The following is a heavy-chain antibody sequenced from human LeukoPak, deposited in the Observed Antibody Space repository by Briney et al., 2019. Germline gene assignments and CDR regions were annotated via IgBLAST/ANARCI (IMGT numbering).Heavy chain of an antibody. D-gene: IGHD1-26*01. V-gene: IGHV3-9*01. J-gene: IGHJ4*02. CDR1: GFTFDDYA. CDR3: SKGGGRGSHYSPRFREPFDY. Sequence: GGSLRLSCAASGFTFDDYAMHWVRQAPGKGLEWVSGISWNSGSIGYADSVKGRFTISRDNAKNSLYLQMNSLRAEDPALYYCSKGGGRGSHYSPRFREPFDYWGQGTLVTVSS. CDR2: ISWNSGSI.